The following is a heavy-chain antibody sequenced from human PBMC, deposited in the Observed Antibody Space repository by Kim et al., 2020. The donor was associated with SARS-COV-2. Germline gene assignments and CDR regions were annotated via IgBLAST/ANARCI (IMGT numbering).Heavy chain of an antibody. CDR2: IYSDSSSI. CDR3: AKDHWRESTDG. J-gene: IGHJ1*01. Sequence: GGSLRLSCAASGFTFSSYAMSWVRQAPGKGLEWVSVIYSDSSSIFYTDSVRGRFTVSRDNSKNTLYLQMNSLRVEDTAAYYCAKDHWRESTDGRGQGTLVTVSS. V-gene: IGHV3-23*03. CDR1: GFTFSSYA.